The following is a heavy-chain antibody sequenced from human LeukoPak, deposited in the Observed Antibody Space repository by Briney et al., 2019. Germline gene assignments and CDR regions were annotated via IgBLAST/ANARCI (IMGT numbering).Heavy chain of an antibody. J-gene: IGHJ4*02. V-gene: IGHV4-39*07. CDR2: INHSGST. CDR1: GGSISRSSYY. Sequence: MPSETLSLTCSVSGGSISRSSYYWSWIRQPPGKGLEWIGEINHSGSTNYNPSLKSRVTISVDTSKNQFSLKLSSVTAADTAVYYCARGRNYCSSTSCRVRGNRPPIDYWGQGTLVTVSS. D-gene: IGHD2-2*01. CDR3: ARGRNYCSSTSCRVRGNRPPIDY.